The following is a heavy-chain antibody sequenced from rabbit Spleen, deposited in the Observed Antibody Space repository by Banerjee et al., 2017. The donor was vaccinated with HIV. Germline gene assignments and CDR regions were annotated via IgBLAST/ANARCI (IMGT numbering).Heavy chain of an antibody. J-gene: IGHJ6*01. V-gene: IGHV1S45*01. Sequence: QEQLVESGGDLVKPGASLTLTCTASGVSFSSSSYMCWVRQAPGKGLEWIACIDTGSSGFTYFATWAKGRFTCSKTSSTTVTLQMTRLTAADTATYFCARDTSSSFSSYGMDLWGPGDPGHRL. CDR1: GVSFSSSSY. D-gene: IGHD1-1*01. CDR3: ARDTSSSFSSYGMDL. CDR2: IDTGSSGFT.